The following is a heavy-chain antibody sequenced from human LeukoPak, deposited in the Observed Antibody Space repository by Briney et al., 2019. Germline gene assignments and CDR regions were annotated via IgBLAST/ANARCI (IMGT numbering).Heavy chain of an antibody. J-gene: IGHJ4*02. CDR2: ITGSGGSK. V-gene: IGHV3-23*01. CDR3: AKVRTYAYDDGPTDY. D-gene: IGHD3-16*01. Sequence: GGSLRLFCAASGFTFSSYAMSWVPQAPGKGLEGVSDITGSGGSKCYADSVKGRFTIARDNSRNTLYLQMNSLRAEDTAVYYCAKVRTYAYDDGPTDYWGQGTPVTVSS. CDR1: GFTFSSYA.